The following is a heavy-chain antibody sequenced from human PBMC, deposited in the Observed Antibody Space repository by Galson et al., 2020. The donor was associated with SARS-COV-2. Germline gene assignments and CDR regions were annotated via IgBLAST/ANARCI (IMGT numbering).Heavy chain of an antibody. D-gene: IGHD3-22*01. CDR1: GGSISRGGYY. CDR3: ARGDYYDSSGRTGAFDI. J-gene: IGHJ3*02. CDR2: IYYSGST. Sequence: TLSLTCTVSGGSISRGGYYWSWIRQHPGKGMEWIGYIYYSGSTYYNPSLKSRVTISVDTSKNQFSLKLSSVTAADTAVYYCARGDYYDSSGRTGAFDIWGQGTMVTVSS. V-gene: IGHV4-31*03.